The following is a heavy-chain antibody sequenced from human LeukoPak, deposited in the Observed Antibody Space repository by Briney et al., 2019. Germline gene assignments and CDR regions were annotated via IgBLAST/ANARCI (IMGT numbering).Heavy chain of an antibody. J-gene: IGHJ4*02. CDR1: GYSFGSFG. Sequence: ASVKVSCKASGYSFGSFGINWVRQAPGQGLGWMGWISAYNGDGSYSQKLQGRVTITTDTSTSTSYMDLRSLRSDDTAVYYCARGGYYGSGSFPDYWGQGTLVTVSS. CDR3: ARGGYYGSGSFPDY. V-gene: IGHV1-18*01. CDR2: ISAYNGDG. D-gene: IGHD3-10*01.